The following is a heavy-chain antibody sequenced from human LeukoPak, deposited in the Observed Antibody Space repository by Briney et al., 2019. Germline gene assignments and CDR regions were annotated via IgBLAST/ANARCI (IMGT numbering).Heavy chain of an antibody. CDR2: IHYSGST. Sequence: SETLSLTCTVSGGSISTSYYFWGWIRQPPGKGLEWIGSIHYSGSTYYSPSLKSRVTMSVDTSKNQFSLKLTSVTAADTAVYYCARKPCGGDCYYFDYWGQGTLVTVSS. CDR1: GGSISTSYYF. V-gene: IGHV4-39*07. J-gene: IGHJ4*02. CDR3: ARKPCGGDCYYFDY. D-gene: IGHD2-21*02.